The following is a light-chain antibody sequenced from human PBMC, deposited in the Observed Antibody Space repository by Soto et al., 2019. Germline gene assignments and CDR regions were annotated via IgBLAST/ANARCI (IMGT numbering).Light chain of an antibody. V-gene: IGLV1-40*01. CDR2: GNT. Sequence: QSVLTQPPSVSGAPGQRVTISCTGSSSNIGAGYDVHWYQQLPGTAPKVLIYGNTNRPSGVPDRFSGSKSGTSASLAITGLQAEDEADYFCQSFDNRFRSSVFGGGTKLTVL. CDR1: SSNIGAGYD. CDR3: QSFDNRFRSSV. J-gene: IGLJ3*02.